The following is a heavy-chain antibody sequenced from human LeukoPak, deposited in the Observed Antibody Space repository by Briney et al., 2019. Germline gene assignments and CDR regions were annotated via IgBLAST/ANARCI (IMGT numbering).Heavy chain of an antibody. CDR1: GYTFTSYD. V-gene: IGHV1-69-2*01. CDR2: VDPGDGKT. Sequence: ASVKVSCKASGYTFTSYDINWVRQAPGKGLEWVGRVDPGDGKTIYADSFEDRVTITADTSTDTAFMELSSLRSADTAIYYCAVLVGATTIDYWGQGTLVTVSS. D-gene: IGHD1-26*01. J-gene: IGHJ4*02. CDR3: AVLVGATTIDY.